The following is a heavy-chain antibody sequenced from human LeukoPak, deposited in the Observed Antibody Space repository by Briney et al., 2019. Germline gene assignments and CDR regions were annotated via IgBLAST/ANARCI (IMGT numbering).Heavy chain of an antibody. CDR2: IFPADSGT. CDR1: GYSFTTYC. J-gene: IGHJ3*02. CDR3: PRCVTADRGKKDVFDI. D-gene: IGHD3-16*01. Sequence: GESLKISCKASGYSFTTYCIGWVRQMPGKGLEWMGIIFPADSGTRYSPSFQGQLSVSADKSMTTAYLQWSSLKASDTAMYFCPRCVTADRGKKDVFDIWGQGTMVTVSS. V-gene: IGHV5-51*01.